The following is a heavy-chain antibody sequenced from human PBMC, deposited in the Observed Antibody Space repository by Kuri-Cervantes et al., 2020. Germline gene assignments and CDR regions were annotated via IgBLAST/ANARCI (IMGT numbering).Heavy chain of an antibody. Sequence: GESLKISCVASGFTVSSYYMSWVRQAPGKGLEWVSAISGSGGSTYYADSVKGRFTISRDNSKNTLYLQMNSLRAEDTAVYYCAKYDRKLVPAASFDYWGQGTLVTVSS. CDR2: ISGSGGST. J-gene: IGHJ4*02. V-gene: IGHV3-23*01. D-gene: IGHD2-2*01. CDR1: GFTVSSYY. CDR3: AKYDRKLVPAASFDY.